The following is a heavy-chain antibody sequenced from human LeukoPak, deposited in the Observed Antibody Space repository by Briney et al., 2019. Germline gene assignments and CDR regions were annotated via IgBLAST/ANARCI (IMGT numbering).Heavy chain of an antibody. J-gene: IGHJ5*02. CDR3: AGVGYDFWSGYWGNNWFDP. CDR2: IYYSGST. V-gene: IGHV4-39*07. D-gene: IGHD3-3*01. Sequence: SETLSLTCTVSGGSISSSSYYWGWIRQPPGKGLEWIGSIYYSGSTYYNPSLKSRVTISVDTSKNQFSLKLSSVTAADTAVYYCAGVGYDFWSGYWGNNWFDPWGQGTLVTVSS. CDR1: GGSISSSSYY.